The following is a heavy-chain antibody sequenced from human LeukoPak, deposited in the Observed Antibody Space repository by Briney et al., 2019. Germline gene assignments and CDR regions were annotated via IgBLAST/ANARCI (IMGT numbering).Heavy chain of an antibody. CDR3: ACLVGATQDV. D-gene: IGHD1-26*01. Sequence: GGSLRLSCAASGFTFSSYSMNWVRQAPGKGLEWVSSISSTSTYIYYADSVKGRFTISRGNAKNSLYLQMNSLRAEDTAVYYCACLVGATQDVWGKGTTVIVSS. CDR2: ISSTSTYI. V-gene: IGHV3-21*01. J-gene: IGHJ6*04. CDR1: GFTFSSYS.